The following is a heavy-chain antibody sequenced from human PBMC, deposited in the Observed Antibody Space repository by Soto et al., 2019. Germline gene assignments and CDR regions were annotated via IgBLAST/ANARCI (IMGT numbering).Heavy chain of an antibody. V-gene: IGHV3-23*01. CDR3: ANSGYCSGGSCYWGDYYYYGMDV. CDR2: ISGSGGSI. CDR1: GFTFSSYA. J-gene: IGHJ6*02. D-gene: IGHD2-15*01. Sequence: EVQLLESGGGLVQPGGSLRLSCAASGFTFSSYAMSWVRQAPGKGLEWVSAISGSGGSIYYADSVKGRFTISRDNSKNTLYLQMNSLRAEDTAVYYCANSGYCSGGSCYWGDYYYYGMDVWGQGTTVTVSS.